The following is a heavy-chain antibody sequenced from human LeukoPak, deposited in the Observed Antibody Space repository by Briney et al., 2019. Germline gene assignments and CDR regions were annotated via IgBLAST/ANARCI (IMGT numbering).Heavy chain of an antibody. CDR2: INWNGGST. CDR3: ARRPYYYGSGSYEPYYYMDV. D-gene: IGHD3-10*01. V-gene: IGHV3-20*04. CDR1: GFTFSVYG. Sequence: GGSLRLSCAASGFTFSVYGMSWVRQAPGKGLEWVSGINWNGGSTGYADSVKGRFTISRDNAKNSLYLQMNSLRAEHTALYYCARRPYYYGSGSYEPYYYMDVWGKGTTVTVSS. J-gene: IGHJ6*03.